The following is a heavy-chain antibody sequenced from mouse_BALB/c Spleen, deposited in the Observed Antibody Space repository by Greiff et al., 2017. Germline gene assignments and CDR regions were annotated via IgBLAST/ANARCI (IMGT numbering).Heavy chain of an antibody. CDR3: ARPDYYGSSSYYAMDY. V-gene: IGHV1S29*02. D-gene: IGHD1-1*01. J-gene: IGHJ4*01. CDR1: GYTFTDYN. CDR2: IYPYNGGT. Sequence: VQLQQSGPELVKPGASVKISCKASGYTFTDYNMHWVKQSHGKSLEWIGYIYPYNGGTGYNQKFKSKATLTVDNSSSTAYMELRSLTSEDSAVYYCARPDYYGSSSYYAMDYWGQGTSVTVSS.